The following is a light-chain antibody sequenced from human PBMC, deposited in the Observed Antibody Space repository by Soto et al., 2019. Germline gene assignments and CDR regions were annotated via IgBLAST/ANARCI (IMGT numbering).Light chain of an antibody. CDR3: QQSYMDPIT. CDR1: QIISTY. J-gene: IGKJ5*01. Sequence: DIHMTQLPSSVSPSVVKRVTVSSPAPQIISTYLNWYQKKPGKAPNLLTYDPSRLQSGVPSRFSGSGGGTDFTLSISSVQPEDFATYFCQQSYMDPITFGQGTRL. CDR2: DPS. V-gene: IGKV1-39*01.